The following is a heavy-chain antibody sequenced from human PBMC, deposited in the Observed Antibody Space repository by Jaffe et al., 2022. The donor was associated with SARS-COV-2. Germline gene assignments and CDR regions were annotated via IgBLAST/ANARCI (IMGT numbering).Heavy chain of an antibody. V-gene: IGHV3-9*01. D-gene: IGHD6-13*01. CDR2: ISWNSGSI. CDR3: AKEDSSSCIDY. Sequence: EVQLVESGGGLVQPGRSLRLSCAASGFTFDDYAMHWVRQAPGKGLEWVSGISWNSGSIGYADSVKGRFTISRDNAKNSLYLQMNSLRAEDTALYYCAKEDSSSCIDYWGQGTLVTVSS. J-gene: IGHJ4*02. CDR1: GFTFDDYA.